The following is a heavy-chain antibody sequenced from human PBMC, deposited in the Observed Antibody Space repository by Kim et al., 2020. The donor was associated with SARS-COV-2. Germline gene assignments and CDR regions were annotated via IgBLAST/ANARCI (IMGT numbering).Heavy chain of an antibody. CDR1: GYTFTSYD. Sequence: ASVKVSCKASGYTFTSYDINWVRQATGQGLEWMGWMNPNSGNTGYAQKFQGRVTMNRNTSISTAYMELSSLRSEDTAVYYCARGGAITMLVVVITPYYYYGMDVWGQGTTVTVSS. J-gene: IGHJ6*02. V-gene: IGHV1-8*01. D-gene: IGHD3-22*01. CDR3: ARGGAITMLVVVITPYYYYGMDV. CDR2: MNPNSGNT.